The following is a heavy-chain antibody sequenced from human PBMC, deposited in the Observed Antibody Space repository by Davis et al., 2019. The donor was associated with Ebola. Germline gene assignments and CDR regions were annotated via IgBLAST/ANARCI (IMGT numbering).Heavy chain of an antibody. Sequence: PSETLSLTCTVSGGSISSYYWSWIRQPPGKGLEWIGYIYYSGSTNYNPSLKSRVTISVDTSKNQFSLKLSSVTAADTAVYYCARGPRVRGASGWFDPWGQGTLVTVSS. J-gene: IGHJ5*02. CDR1: GGSISSYY. CDR3: ARGPRVRGASGWFDP. V-gene: IGHV4-59*01. CDR2: IYYSGST. D-gene: IGHD3-10*01.